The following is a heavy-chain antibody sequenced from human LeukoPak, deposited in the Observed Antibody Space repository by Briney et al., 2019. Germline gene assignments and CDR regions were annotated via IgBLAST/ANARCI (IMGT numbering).Heavy chain of an antibody. V-gene: IGHV3-30*02. Sequence: GGSLRLSCAASGFTFSDCHIHWVRQAPGKGLDWVALIWYDEDAKFYADSVKGRFTISRDNSKDTLYLQMNGLRVEDTAVYYCARDWGSSGWYNWFDPWGQGTLVTVSS. D-gene: IGHD3-16*01. CDR1: GFTFSDCH. CDR3: ARDWGSSGWYNWFDP. J-gene: IGHJ5*02. CDR2: IWYDEDAK.